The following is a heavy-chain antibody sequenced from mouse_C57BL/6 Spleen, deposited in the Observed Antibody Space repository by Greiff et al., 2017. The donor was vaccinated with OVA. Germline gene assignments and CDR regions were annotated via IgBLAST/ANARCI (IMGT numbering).Heavy chain of an antibody. Sequence: EVQLQQSGPVLVKPGASVKMSCKASGYTFTDYYMNWVKQSHGKRLEWIGVINTYNGGTSYNQKFKGNATLTVDKSSSTAYMELNSLTSEDSAVYYCARVGHGGNYVDLYFDVWGTVTTVTVSS. CDR3: ARVGHGGNYVDLYFDV. CDR2: INTYNGGT. D-gene: IGHD2-1*01. V-gene: IGHV1-19*01. J-gene: IGHJ1*03. CDR1: GYTFTDYY.